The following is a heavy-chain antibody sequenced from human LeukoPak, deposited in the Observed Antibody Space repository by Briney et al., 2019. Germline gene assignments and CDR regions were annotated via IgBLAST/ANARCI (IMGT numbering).Heavy chain of an antibody. V-gene: IGHV3-30*02. CDR2: IRYDGSNK. D-gene: IGHD5-18*01. Sequence: GGSLRLSCAASGFTFSSYGMHWVRQAPSKGLEWVAFIRYDGSNKYYADSVKGRFTISRDNSKNTLYLQMNSLRAEDTAVYYCAKGDRGYSYGCSLDYWGQGTLVTVSS. CDR3: AKGDRGYSYGCSLDY. J-gene: IGHJ4*02. CDR1: GFTFSSYG.